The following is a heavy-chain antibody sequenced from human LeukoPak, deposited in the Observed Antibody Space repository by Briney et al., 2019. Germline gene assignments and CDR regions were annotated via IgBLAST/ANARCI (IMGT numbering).Heavy chain of an antibody. CDR1: GGSISSYY. D-gene: IGHD1-26*01. CDR2: HYYNGST. CDR3: ARDVRSYYDWYFDL. Sequence: SETLSLPCTVSGGSISSYYWSWIRQPPGKGLEWIGDHYYNGSTNYNPSLKSRVTISVDKSKNQFSLKLSSVTAADTAVYYCARDVRSYYDWYFDLWGRGTLVTVSS. V-gene: IGHV4-59*01. J-gene: IGHJ2*01.